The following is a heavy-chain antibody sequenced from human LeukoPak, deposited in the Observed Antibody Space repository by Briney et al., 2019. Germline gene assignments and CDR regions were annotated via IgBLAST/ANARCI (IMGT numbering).Heavy chain of an antibody. V-gene: IGHV3-21*01. J-gene: IGHJ6*03. D-gene: IGHD2-2*01. CDR3: ARESGSRSYYYYMDV. CDR2: ISSTSSYI. CDR1: GFTFSSFS. Sequence: GGSLRLSCAASGFTFSSFSMNWVRQAPGKGLEWGSSISSTSSYIYYADSVKGRFTISRDKDKNSVYLQMTSLRAEDTAVYYCARESGSRSYYYYMDVWGKGTTVTVSS.